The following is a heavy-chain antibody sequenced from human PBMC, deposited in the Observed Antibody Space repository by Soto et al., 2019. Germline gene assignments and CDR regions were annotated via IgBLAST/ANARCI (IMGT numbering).Heavy chain of an antibody. V-gene: IGHV1-69*02. CDR2: IIPVVGGP. D-gene: IGHD2-21*01. CDR3: ARAEGGGGSWYAA. CDR1: GDIFNRYT. Sequence: QVQLVQSGAEVKKPGSSGRVACKTSGDIFNRYTISWLRQAPGLGLEWMGRIIPVVGGPNYAEKFRGRVTITADKATTSVYLEVRSLISDDTATYYCARAEGGGGSWYAAWGQGTLVTVSS. J-gene: IGHJ5*02.